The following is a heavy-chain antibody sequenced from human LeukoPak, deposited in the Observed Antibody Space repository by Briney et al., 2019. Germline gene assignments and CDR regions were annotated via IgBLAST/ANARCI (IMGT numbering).Heavy chain of an antibody. CDR1: GGSISPYF. D-gene: IGHD2-2*01. CDR3: ARSRGCSSMTCYVGY. V-gene: IGHV4-59*08. Sequence: SETLSLTCTVSGGSISPYFWSWIRQPPGKGLEWIGCISYSGSTNYNPSLKSRVTISLDTSKNQFSLKLTSVTAADTAVYYWARSRGCSSMTCYVGYWGQGTLVTVSS. CDR2: ISYSGST. J-gene: IGHJ4*02.